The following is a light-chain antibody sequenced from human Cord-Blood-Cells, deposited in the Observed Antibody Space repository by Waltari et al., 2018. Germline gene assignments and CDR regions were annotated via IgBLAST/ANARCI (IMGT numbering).Light chain of an antibody. CDR3: QQSYSTPLLT. V-gene: IGKV1-39*01. CDR2: AAS. CDR1: QSISSY. Sequence: DIQLTQPPSSLSASVGDRVTITCRASQSISSYLNWYQQKPGKAPKLLIYAASSLQSGVPSRFSGSGSGTDVTLTISSLQPEDFATYYCQQSYSTPLLTFGGGTKVEIK. J-gene: IGKJ4*01.